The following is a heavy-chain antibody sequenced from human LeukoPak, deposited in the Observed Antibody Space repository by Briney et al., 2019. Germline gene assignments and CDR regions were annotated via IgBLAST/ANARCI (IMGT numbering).Heavy chain of an antibody. CDR1: GGSFSGYY. V-gene: IGHV4-34*01. CDR3: ARVTGYMIEDYFDY. D-gene: IGHD3-22*01. Sequence: SETLSLTCAIYGGSFSGYYWSWIRQPPGKGLEWIGEINHSGSTNYNPSLKSRVTISVDTSKNQFSLKLSSVTAADTAVYYCARVTGYMIEDYFDYWGQGTLVTVSS. CDR2: INHSGST. J-gene: IGHJ4*02.